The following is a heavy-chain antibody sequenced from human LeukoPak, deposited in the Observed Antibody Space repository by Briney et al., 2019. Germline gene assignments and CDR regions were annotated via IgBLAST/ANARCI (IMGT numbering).Heavy chain of an antibody. CDR3: ATGQTTVTTGRIIGFSLHPYYYYYMDV. Sequence: GASVKVSCKVSGYTLTELSMHWVRQAPGKGLEWMGGFDPEDGETIYAQKFQGRVTMTEDTSTDTAYMELSSLRSEDTAVYYCATGQTTVTTGRIIGFSLHPYYYYYMDVWGKGTTVTVSS. J-gene: IGHJ6*03. D-gene: IGHD4-17*01. CDR1: GYTLTELS. V-gene: IGHV1-24*01. CDR2: FDPEDGET.